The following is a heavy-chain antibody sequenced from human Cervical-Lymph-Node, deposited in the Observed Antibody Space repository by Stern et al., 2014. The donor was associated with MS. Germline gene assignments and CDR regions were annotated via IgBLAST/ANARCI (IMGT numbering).Heavy chain of an antibody. CDR2: IIPIFGRP. CDR3: ARGWSYDILTGYSY. CDR1: GDTFSNYA. Sequence: QVQLVQSGAEVKKPGSSVKVSCKASGDTFSNYAISWVRQAPGQGLEGMGGIIPIFGRPNYPQKFQDRVTITADESTSTAYMELSSLRSEDTAVYYCARGWSYDILTGYSYWGQGTLVTVSS. D-gene: IGHD3-9*01. J-gene: IGHJ4*02. V-gene: IGHV1-69*01.